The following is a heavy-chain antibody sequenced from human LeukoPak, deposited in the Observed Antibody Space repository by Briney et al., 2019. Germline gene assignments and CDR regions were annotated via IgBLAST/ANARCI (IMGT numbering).Heavy chain of an antibody. V-gene: IGHV4-39*01. CDR2: IYNSGYA. CDR1: GGSISSSAYY. D-gene: IGHD1-26*01. CDR3: ARQAVGGRVGTTIDH. J-gene: IGHJ4*02. Sequence: SETLSLTCTVSGGSISSSAYYWGWIRQPPGKGLDWIGNIYNSGYANYSPSLKSRVTISVDTSKNQFSLKLSSATAADTAVYYCARQAVGGRVGTTIDHWGQGTLVTVSA.